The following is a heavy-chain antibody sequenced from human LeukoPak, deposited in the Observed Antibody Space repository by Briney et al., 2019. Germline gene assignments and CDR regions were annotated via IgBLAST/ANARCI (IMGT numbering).Heavy chain of an antibody. CDR3: ARVRLATIAFDY. Sequence: PSETLSLTCTVSGGSISSYYWSWIRQPPGKGLEWIGYIYYSGSTNYNPSLKSRVTISVDTSKNQFSLKLSSVTAADTAVYYCARVRLATIAFDYWGQGALVTVSS. CDR2: IYYSGST. J-gene: IGHJ4*02. D-gene: IGHD5-24*01. V-gene: IGHV4-59*01. CDR1: GGSISSYY.